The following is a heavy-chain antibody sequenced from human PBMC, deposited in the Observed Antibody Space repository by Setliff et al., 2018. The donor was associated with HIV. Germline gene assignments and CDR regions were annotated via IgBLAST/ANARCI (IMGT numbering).Heavy chain of an antibody. CDR2: IWYDGSNK. J-gene: IGHJ4*02. CDR3: ATQTGFYNSHWYDY. V-gene: IGHV3-33*01. D-gene: IGHD6-13*01. Sequence: GGSLRLSCAASGFTFSNYGMHWVRQAPGKGLEWVAVIWYDGSNKYYTDSVKGRFTISRDNSKNTLYLLMNSLRAEDTAVYYCATQTGFYNSHWYDYWGQGTMVTVSS. CDR1: GFTFSNYG.